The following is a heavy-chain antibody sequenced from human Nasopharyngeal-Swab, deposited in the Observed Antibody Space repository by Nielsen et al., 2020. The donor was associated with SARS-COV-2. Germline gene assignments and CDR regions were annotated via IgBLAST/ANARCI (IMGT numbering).Heavy chain of an antibody. CDR2: ISAYNGNT. V-gene: IGHV1-18*01. CDR1: GYTFTSYG. J-gene: IGHJ4*02. D-gene: IGHD3-10*01. Sequence: ASVKVSCKASGYTFTSYGISWVRQAPGQGFEWMGWISAYNGNTNYAQKLQGRVTMTTDTSTSTAYMELRSLRSDDTAVYYCARDSYYYGSGSYPFDYWGQGTLVTVSS. CDR3: ARDSYYYGSGSYPFDY.